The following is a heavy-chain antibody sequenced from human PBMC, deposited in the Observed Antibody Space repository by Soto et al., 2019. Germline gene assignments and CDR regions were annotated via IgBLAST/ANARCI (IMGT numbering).Heavy chain of an antibody. CDR1: GYTFTGYY. CDR2: INPNSGGT. Sequence: ASVKVSCKASGYTFTGYYMHWVRQAPGQGLEWMGWINPNSGGTNYAQKFQGWVTMTRDTSISTAYMELSRLRSDDTAVYYCARYSTVTTSIPRHDLYYFDYWGQGTLVTVSS. CDR3: ARYSTVTTSIPRHDLYYFDY. V-gene: IGHV1-2*04. D-gene: IGHD4-4*01. J-gene: IGHJ4*02.